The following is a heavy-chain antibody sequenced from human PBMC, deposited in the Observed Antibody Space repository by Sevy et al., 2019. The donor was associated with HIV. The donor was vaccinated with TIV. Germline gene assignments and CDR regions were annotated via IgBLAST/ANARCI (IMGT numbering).Heavy chain of an antibody. Sequence: GGSLRLSCAASGFTFSSYAMHWVRQAPGKGLEWVAVISYDGSNKYYADSVKGRFTISRDNSKNTLYLQMHSLRAEDTAVYYCARDGAGYNYVSHFDYWGQGTLVTVSS. CDR2: ISYDGSNK. CDR3: ARDGAGYNYVSHFDY. D-gene: IGHD5-12*01. J-gene: IGHJ4*02. V-gene: IGHV3-30-3*01. CDR1: GFTFSSYA.